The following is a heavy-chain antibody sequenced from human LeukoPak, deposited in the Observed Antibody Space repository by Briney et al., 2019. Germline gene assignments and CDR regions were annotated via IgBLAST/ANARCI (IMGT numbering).Heavy chain of an antibody. D-gene: IGHD3-22*01. V-gene: IGHV4-34*01. J-gene: IGHJ4*02. CDR2: INHSGST. CDR1: GGSFSGYY. Sequence: SETLSLTCAVYGGSFSGYYWSWIRQPPGKGLEWIGEINHSGSTNYNPSLKSRVTISVDTSKNQFSLKLSSVTAADTAVYYCARAPTGDSSGLDYWGQGTLVTVSS. CDR3: ARAPTGDSSGLDY.